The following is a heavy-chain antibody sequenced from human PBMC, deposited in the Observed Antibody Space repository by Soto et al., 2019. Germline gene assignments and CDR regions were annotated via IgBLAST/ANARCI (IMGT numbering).Heavy chain of an antibody. D-gene: IGHD3-10*01. Sequence: PGESLKISCKGSGYSFTSYWIGWVRQMPGKGLEWMGIIYPGDSDTRYSPSFQGQVTISADKSISTAYLQWSSLKASDTAMYFCARQHITRVRGVSSTGMDVWGQGTTVTVSS. CDR1: GYSFTSYW. CDR3: ARQHITRVRGVSSTGMDV. CDR2: IYPGDSDT. V-gene: IGHV5-51*01. J-gene: IGHJ6*02.